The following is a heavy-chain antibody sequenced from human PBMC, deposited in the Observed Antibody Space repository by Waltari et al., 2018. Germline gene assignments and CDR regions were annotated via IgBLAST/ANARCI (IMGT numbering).Heavy chain of an antibody. CDR3: ARGTGYCSGGSCSHAEYFQH. CDR1: GYTFTRYD. Sequence: QVQLVQSGAEVKKPGASVKVSCKASGYTFTRYDINWVRQATGQGPEWMGWLSPNSGNTGYAEKFQGRVTITSSTSISTAYMELSSLRSEDTAVYYCARGTGYCSGGSCSHAEYFQHWGQGTLVTVSS. D-gene: IGHD2-15*01. V-gene: IGHV1-8*03. J-gene: IGHJ1*01. CDR2: LSPNSGNT.